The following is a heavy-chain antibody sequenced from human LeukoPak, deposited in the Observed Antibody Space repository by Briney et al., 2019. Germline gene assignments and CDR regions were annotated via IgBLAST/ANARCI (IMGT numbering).Heavy chain of an antibody. D-gene: IGHD3-3*01. V-gene: IGHV4-34*01. CDR2: INHSGST. CDR3: ARGARPGYDFWSGYYRPAFDY. Sequence: SETLSLTCAVYGGSFSGYYWSCIRQPPGKGLEWIGEINHSGSTNYNPSLKSRVTISVDTSKNQFPLKLSSVTAADTAVYYCARGARPGYDFWSGYYRPAFDYWGQGTLVTVSS. CDR1: GGSFSGYY. J-gene: IGHJ4*02.